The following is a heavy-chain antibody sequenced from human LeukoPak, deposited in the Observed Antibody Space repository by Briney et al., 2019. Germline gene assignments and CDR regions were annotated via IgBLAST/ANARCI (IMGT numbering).Heavy chain of an antibody. CDR2: VNLQGST. J-gene: IGHJ4*02. CDR3: AREGGPYRPLDY. V-gene: IGHV4-4*02. Sequence: SETLSLTCGVSGGSISNTNWWTGFRQPPGKGGEWIGEVNLQGSTNYNPSLKRGVAISVEKSEKQISLKLTSVTAADTAVYYCAREGGPYRPLDYSGQGTLVTVAS. CDR1: GGSISNTNW.